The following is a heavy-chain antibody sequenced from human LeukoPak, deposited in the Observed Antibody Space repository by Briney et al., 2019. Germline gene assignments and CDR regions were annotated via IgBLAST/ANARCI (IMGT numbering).Heavy chain of an antibody. CDR2: INAGNGNT. V-gene: IGHV1-3*01. D-gene: IGHD1-26*01. CDR3: ATSSGSYGFGYYFDY. J-gene: IGHJ4*02. Sequence: GASVKVSCKASGYTFTSYAIHWVCQAPGQRLEWMGWINAGNGNTKYSQKFQGRVSITRDTSTDTAYMELSSLRSEDTAVYYCATSSGSYGFGYYFDYWGQGTLVTVSS. CDR1: GYTFTSYA.